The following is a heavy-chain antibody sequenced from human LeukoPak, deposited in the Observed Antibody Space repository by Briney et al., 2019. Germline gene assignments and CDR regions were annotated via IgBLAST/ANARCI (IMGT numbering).Heavy chain of an antibody. CDR1: GYTFTSYY. Sequence: ASVKVSCKASGYTFTSYYMHWVRQAPGRGLEWMGIINPSGGSTSYAQKFQGRVTMTRDTSTSTVYMELSSLRSEDTAVYYCARDYSSGWYLHYWGQGTLVTVSS. D-gene: IGHD6-19*01. V-gene: IGHV1-46*01. J-gene: IGHJ4*02. CDR3: ARDYSSGWYLHY. CDR2: INPSGGST.